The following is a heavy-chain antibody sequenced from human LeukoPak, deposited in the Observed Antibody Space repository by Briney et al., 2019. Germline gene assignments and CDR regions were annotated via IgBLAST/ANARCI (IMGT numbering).Heavy chain of an antibody. CDR3: AKAPGYCSGGTCYDD. CDR2: ISGSGDST. CDR1: GFTFSSYA. V-gene: IGHV3-23*01. Sequence: QPGGSPRLSCAASGFTFSSYAMSWVRQAPGKGLEWVSTISGSGDSTYYADSVKGRFTISRDNSKNTLYLQMNSLRAEDTAVYYCAKAPGYCSGGTCYDDWGQGSLVTVSS. D-gene: IGHD2-15*01. J-gene: IGHJ4*02.